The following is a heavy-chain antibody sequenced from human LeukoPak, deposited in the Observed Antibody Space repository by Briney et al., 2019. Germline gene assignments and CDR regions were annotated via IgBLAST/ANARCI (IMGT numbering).Heavy chain of an antibody. Sequence: PSETLSLTCTVSGGSISTSYWSWIRQPPGKGLEWIGYIYYSGSTNYNPSLKSRVTISLDTSKNHFSLNQFSLRLTSGTAADTAVYYCARGGVNWFDPWGQGTLVTVSS. V-gene: IGHV4-59*08. CDR3: ARGGVNWFDP. J-gene: IGHJ5*02. CDR1: GGSISTSY. CDR2: IYYSGST. D-gene: IGHD2-8*01.